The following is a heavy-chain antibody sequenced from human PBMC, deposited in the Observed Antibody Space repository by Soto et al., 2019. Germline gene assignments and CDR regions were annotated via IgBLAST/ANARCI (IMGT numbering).Heavy chain of an antibody. CDR1: GGSINTYY. CDR3: TRGGGDF. J-gene: IGHJ4*02. V-gene: IGHV4-59*01. D-gene: IGHD1-26*01. CDR2: IYYSGSDSGST. Sequence: SETLSLTCTVSGGSINTYYWSWIRQPPGKGLEWIGYIYYSGSDSGSTNYIPSLKSRVTISVDTSKNQFSLKLTSVTAADTAVYFCTRGGGDFWGQGTLVTVYS.